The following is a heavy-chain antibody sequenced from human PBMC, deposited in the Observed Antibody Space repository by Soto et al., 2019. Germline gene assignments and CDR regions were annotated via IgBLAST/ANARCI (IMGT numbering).Heavy chain of an antibody. CDR3: AIWPHDYSNYLFDY. CDR2: IYYSGST. Sequence: SETLSLTCTVSGGSISSSNYYWGWIRQPPGKGLEWIGSIYYSGSTYYNPSLRSRVTISVDTSKNQFSLKLSSVTAADTAVYYCAIWPHDYSNYLFDYWGQGALVTVSS. J-gene: IGHJ4*02. V-gene: IGHV4-39*01. CDR1: GGSISSSNYY. D-gene: IGHD4-4*01.